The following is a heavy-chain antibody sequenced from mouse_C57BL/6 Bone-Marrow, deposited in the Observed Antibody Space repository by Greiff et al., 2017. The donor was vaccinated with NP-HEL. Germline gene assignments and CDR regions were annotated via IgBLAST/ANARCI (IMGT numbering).Heavy chain of an antibody. V-gene: IGHV1-64*01. CDR3: ARGDYDYDSWFAY. CDR1: GYTFTSYW. D-gene: IGHD2-4*01. Sequence: QVQLKQPGAELVKPGASVKLSCKASGYTFTSYWMHWVKQRPGQGLEWIGMIHPTSGSTNYNEKFKSKATLTVDKSSSTAYMQLSSLTSEDSAVYYCARGDYDYDSWFAYWGQGTLVTVSA. J-gene: IGHJ3*01. CDR2: IHPTSGST.